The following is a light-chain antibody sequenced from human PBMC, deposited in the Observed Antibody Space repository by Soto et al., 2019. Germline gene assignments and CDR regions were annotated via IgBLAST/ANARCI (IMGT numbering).Light chain of an antibody. CDR1: SSDVGSHDL. J-gene: IGLJ7*01. Sequence: QSALTQPASVSGSPGQSITISCTGTSSDVGSHDLVSWYQQHPGQAPKLMIYEVTKLPLGVSTRFSASKSGNTASLTSSGLQAEDGADYYCCSYGGSRAVFGGGTQLTVL. V-gene: IGLV2-23*02. CDR3: CSYGGSRAV. CDR2: EVT.